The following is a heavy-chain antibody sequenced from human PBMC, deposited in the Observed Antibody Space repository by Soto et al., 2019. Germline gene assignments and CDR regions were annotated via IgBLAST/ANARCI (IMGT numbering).Heavy chain of an antibody. CDR3: ARARVTFFGVVVDYYGMDV. CDR1: EFSFSSYE. CDR2: ISTMGSTK. Sequence: PGGSLRLSCAVSEFSFSSYEMNWVRQPPGTGLGWDSYISTMGSTKYYADSVKGRYTIPRNGAKNSVYMQMNRLRVEDTAVYYCARARVTFFGVVVDYYGMDVWGQGTTVTVSS. V-gene: IGHV3-48*03. J-gene: IGHJ6*02. D-gene: IGHD3-3*01.